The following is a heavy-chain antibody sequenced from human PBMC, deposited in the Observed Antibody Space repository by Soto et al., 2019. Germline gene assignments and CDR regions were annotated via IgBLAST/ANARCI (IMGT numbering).Heavy chain of an antibody. D-gene: IGHD4-17*01. V-gene: IGHV3-7*03. CDR1: GFTFSRFW. CDR3: ARVRYGSYSYYFDY. J-gene: IGHJ4*02. CDR2: IQQDGSEK. Sequence: GGSLRLSCAVSGFTFSRFWMGWVRQAPGRGLEWVANIQQDGSEKYYVDSVKGRFTMSKDNVKNSLYLQMNSLGAEDTAVYYCARVRYGSYSYYFDYWGQGALVPVSS.